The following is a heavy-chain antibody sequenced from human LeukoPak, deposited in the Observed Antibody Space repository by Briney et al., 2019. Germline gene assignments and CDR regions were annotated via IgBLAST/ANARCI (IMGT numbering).Heavy chain of an antibody. Sequence: AGGPLRLSCAASGFTFDDYGMVWVRQGPGKGLEWVSGINWNGGSTGHADSVKGRFTISRDNAKNSLYMQMNSLRAEDTALYYCARDRGYSYGYDYWGQGTLVTVSS. CDR1: GFTFDDYG. CDR2: INWNGGST. J-gene: IGHJ4*02. V-gene: IGHV3-20*04. CDR3: ARDRGYSYGYDY. D-gene: IGHD5-18*01.